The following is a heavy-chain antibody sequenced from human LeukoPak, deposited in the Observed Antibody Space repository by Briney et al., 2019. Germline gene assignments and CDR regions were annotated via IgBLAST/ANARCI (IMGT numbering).Heavy chain of an antibody. D-gene: IGHD2-15*01. CDR2: ISYDGSNK. V-gene: IGHV3-30*03. CDR3: ARDLEGYCSGGSCYSGHYGMDV. CDR1: GFTFSNAW. J-gene: IGHJ6*02. Sequence: PGGSLRLSCAASGFTFSNAWMNWVRQAPGKGLEWVAVISYDGSNKYYADPVKGRFTISRDNSKNTLYLQMNSLRAEDTAVYYCARDLEGYCSGGSCYSGHYGMDVWGQGTTVTVSS.